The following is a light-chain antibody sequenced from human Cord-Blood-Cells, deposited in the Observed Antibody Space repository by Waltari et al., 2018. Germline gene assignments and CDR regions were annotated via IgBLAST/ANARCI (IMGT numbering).Light chain of an antibody. CDR2: GNS. J-gene: IGLJ2*01. CDR1: SSNIGAGYD. V-gene: IGLV1-40*01. CDR3: QSYDSSLSAYVV. Sequence: PGQRVTISCTGSSSNIGAGYDVHWYQQLPGTAPKLLIYGNSNRPSGVPDRFSGSKSGTSASLAITGLQAEDEADYYCQSYDSSLSAYVVFGGGTKLTVL.